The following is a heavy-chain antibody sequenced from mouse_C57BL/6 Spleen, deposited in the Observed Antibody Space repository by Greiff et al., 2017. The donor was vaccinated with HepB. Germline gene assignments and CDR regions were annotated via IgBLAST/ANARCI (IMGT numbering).Heavy chain of an antibody. V-gene: IGHV7-3*01. J-gene: IGHJ4*01. CDR3: ARVYGNVYAMDY. CDR2: IRNKANGYTT. D-gene: IGHD2-1*01. Sequence: EVHLVESGGGLVQPGGSLSLSCAASGFTFTDYYMSWVRQPPGKALEWLGFIRNKANGYTTEYSVSVRGRFTISKDNSQSILYLQMKAMRAEDSATYYRARVYGNVYAMDYWGQGTTVTVSS. CDR1: GFTFTDYY.